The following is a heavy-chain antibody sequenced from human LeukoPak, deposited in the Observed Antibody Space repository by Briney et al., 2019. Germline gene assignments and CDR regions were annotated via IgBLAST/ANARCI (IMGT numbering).Heavy chain of an antibody. CDR2: IRQDGSER. D-gene: IGHD3-9*01. CDR1: GFTFSSYW. V-gene: IGHV3-7*03. J-gene: IGHJ4*02. Sequence: GGSLRLSCAASGFTFSSYWMSWVRQAPAKGPEWVANIRQDGSERYYVDSVKGRFTISRDNAKNSLYLQINSLRAEDTALYYCAKEARDILTHYYWGSQFDYWGQGTLVIVSS. CDR3: AKEARDILTHYYWGSQFDY.